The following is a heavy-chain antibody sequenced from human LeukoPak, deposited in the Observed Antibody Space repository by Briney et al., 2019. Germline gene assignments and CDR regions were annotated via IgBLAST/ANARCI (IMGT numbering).Heavy chain of an antibody. CDR1: GGSISSYY. V-gene: IGHV4-59*08. J-gene: IGHJ4*02. CDR2: IYYSGST. D-gene: IGHD3-16*02. CDR3: ARPLRLGELSLVY. Sequence: TSETLSLTCTVSGGSISSYYWSWIRQSPGKGLEWIGYIYYSGSTNYNPSLKSRVTISVDTSKSQFSLKLSSVTAADTAVYYCARPLRLGELSLVYWGQGTLVTVSS.